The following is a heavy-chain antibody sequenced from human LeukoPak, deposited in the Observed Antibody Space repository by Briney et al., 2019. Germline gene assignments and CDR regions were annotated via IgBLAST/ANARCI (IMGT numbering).Heavy chain of an antibody. D-gene: IGHD1-14*01. Sequence: PGGSLRLSCAASGFKFDDYGMSWVRQAPGKGLEWVCDINWNGAWTGYADSVKGRFTISRDNAKNTLYLQMNSLGAEDTAVYYCARRWAATGANDYWGQGTLVTVSS. V-gene: IGHV3-20*04. CDR2: INWNGAWT. CDR3: ARRWAATGANDY. J-gene: IGHJ4*02. CDR1: GFKFDDYG.